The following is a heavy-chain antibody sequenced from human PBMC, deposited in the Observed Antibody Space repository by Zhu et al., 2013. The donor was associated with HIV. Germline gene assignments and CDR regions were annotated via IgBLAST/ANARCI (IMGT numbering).Heavy chain of an antibody. V-gene: IGHV1-18*04. J-gene: IGHJ4*01. D-gene: IGHD2-2*02. CDR2: INPYNSNT. Sequence: QVQLVQSGAEVKKPGASVKVSCKASGYTFTTDNISWVRQAPGQGLEWMGWINPYNSNTNYAQKFQGRVTMTTDTSTSTAYMELNSLTSDDTAMYYCARGDCSTTSCYNPFDYWARNP. CDR3: ARGDCSTTSCYNPFDY. CDR1: GYTFTTDN.